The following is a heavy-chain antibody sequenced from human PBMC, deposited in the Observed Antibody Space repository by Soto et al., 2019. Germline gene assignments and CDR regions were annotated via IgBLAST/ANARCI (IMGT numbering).Heavy chain of an antibody. CDR1: GYSFTSYW. J-gene: IGHJ5*02. CDR2: IDPSDSYT. Sequence: PGESLKISCKGSGYSFTSYWISWVRQMPGKGLEWMGRIDPSDSYTNYSPTFQGHVTISADKSISTAYLQWSSLKASDIAMYYCARTPIVATIGSGPRDNWFDPWGQGTLVTVSS. D-gene: IGHD5-12*01. V-gene: IGHV5-10-1*01. CDR3: ARTPIVATIGSGPRDNWFDP.